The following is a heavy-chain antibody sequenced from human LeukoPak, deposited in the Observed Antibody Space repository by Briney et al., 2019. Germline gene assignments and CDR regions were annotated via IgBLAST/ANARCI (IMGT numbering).Heavy chain of an antibody. CDR1: GLTFSTSG. D-gene: IGHD1-14*01. Sequence: SGGSLRLSCTASGLTFSTSGFNWVRQAPGKGLEWVASIGPTGSDRYHTDSIKGRFTFSRDNANNFLYLQMNSLRAEDTAVYYCAAETNGRHYDYWGQGTLLTVSS. CDR2: IGPTGSDR. CDR3: AAETNGRHYDY. J-gene: IGHJ4*02. V-gene: IGHV3-21*06.